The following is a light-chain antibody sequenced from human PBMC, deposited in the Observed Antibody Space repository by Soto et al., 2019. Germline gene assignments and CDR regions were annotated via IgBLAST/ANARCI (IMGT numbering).Light chain of an antibody. V-gene: IGLV1-47*01. Sequence: QSVLTQPPSASGTPGRSVTIPCSGGSSNIGSNYVYWYQQFPGTAPKLLIYRNNQRPSGVPGRFSGSKSGTSASLAISGLRSEDEADYYCAAWDDSLSGRYVFGTGTQLTVL. J-gene: IGLJ1*01. CDR1: SSNIGSNY. CDR2: RNN. CDR3: AAWDDSLSGRYV.